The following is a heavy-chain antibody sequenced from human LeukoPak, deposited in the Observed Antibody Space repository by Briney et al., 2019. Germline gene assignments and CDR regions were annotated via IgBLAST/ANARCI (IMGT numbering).Heavy chain of an antibody. V-gene: IGHV4-39*01. Sequence: SETLSLTCTVSGGSISSSSYYWGWIRQPPGKGLEWIVSIYYSGSTYYNPSLKSRVTISVDTSKNQFSLKLSSVTAADTAVYYCARRVVVWAQGIAAAGIDYWGQGTLVTVSS. J-gene: IGHJ4*02. D-gene: IGHD6-13*01. CDR2: IYYSGST. CDR1: GGSISSSSYY. CDR3: ARRVVVWAQGIAAAGIDY.